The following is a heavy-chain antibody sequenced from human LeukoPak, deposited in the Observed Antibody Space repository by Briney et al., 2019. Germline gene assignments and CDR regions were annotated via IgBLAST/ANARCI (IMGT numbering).Heavy chain of an antibody. J-gene: IGHJ4*02. D-gene: IGHD3-16*01. CDR1: GFTFSTYS. Sequence: GGSLRLSCAVSGFTFSTYSMSWVRQAPGKGLDWVSGTSGSGARTYYEDSAKGRFTISRDNSKNTLYLQMNSLRAEDTAVYYCARTSRGSYYGYWGQGTLVTVSS. CDR3: ARTSRGSYYGY. CDR2: TSGSGART. V-gene: IGHV3-23*01.